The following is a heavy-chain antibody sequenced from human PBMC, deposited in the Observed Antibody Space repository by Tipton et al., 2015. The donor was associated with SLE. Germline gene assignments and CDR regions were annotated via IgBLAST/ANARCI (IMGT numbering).Heavy chain of an antibody. D-gene: IGHD6-6*01. CDR1: GFTFSTYG. Sequence: SLRLSCAASGFTFSTYGMHWVRQAPGKGLEWVALISYDGSNKYYADSVKGRFTISRDNSKNTLYLQMNSLRAEDTAVYYCAREAIWYSSSTGWFDPWGQGTLVTVSS. J-gene: IGHJ5*02. V-gene: IGHV3-30*19. CDR3: AREAIWYSSSTGWFDP. CDR2: ISYDGSNK.